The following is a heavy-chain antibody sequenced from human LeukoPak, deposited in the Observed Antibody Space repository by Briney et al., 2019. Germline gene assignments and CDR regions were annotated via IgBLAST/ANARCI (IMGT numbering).Heavy chain of an antibody. Sequence: GGSLRLSCAASGFTFSSYGMSWVRQAPGKGLEWVSSISSSSSYIYYADSVKGRSTISRDNAKNSLYLQMNSLRAEDTAVYYCACGMVRGDFNWFDPWGQGTLVTVSS. CDR1: GFTFSSYG. V-gene: IGHV3-21*01. CDR2: ISSSSSYI. CDR3: ACGMVRGDFNWFDP. J-gene: IGHJ5*02. D-gene: IGHD3-10*01.